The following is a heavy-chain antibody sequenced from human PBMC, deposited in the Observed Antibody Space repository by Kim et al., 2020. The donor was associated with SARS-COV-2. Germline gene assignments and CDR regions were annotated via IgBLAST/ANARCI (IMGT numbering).Heavy chain of an antibody. CDR2: INHSGST. D-gene: IGHD3-10*01. Sequence: SETLSLTCAVYGGSFSGYYWSWIRQPPGKGLEWIGEINHSGSTNYNPSLKSRVTISVDTSKNQFSLKLSSVTAADTAVYYCARGMMWYYGSGSRGGDYYYYYGMDVWGQGTTVTVSS. CDR3: ARGMMWYYGSGSRGGDYYYYYGMDV. J-gene: IGHJ6*02. V-gene: IGHV4-34*01. CDR1: GGSFSGYY.